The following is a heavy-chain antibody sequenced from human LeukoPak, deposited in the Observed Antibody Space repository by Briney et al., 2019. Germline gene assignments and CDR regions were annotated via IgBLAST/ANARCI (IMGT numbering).Heavy chain of an antibody. V-gene: IGHV4-39*01. CDR3: ARVRVGAVDY. Sequence: SETLSLTCTVSGGSTSSSSYYWGWIRQPPGKGLEWIGSIYYSGSTYYNPSLKSRVTISVDTSKNQFPLKLSSVTAADTAVYYCARVRVGAVDYWGQGTLLIVSS. CDR2: IYYSGST. J-gene: IGHJ4*02. D-gene: IGHD1-26*01. CDR1: GGSTSSSSYY.